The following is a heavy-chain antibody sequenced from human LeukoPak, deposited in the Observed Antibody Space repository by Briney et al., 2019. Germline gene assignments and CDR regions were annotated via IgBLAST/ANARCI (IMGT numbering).Heavy chain of an antibody. CDR2: IWYDGSYK. J-gene: IGHJ4*02. Sequence: GGSLRLSCAASGFTFTSYGMHWVRQAPGKGLEWVAIIWYDGSYKYYADSVKGRFTIPRDNSKNTLYLQMNSLRAEDTAVYYCARDRQYCSSVSCYPDYFDYWGQGTLVTVSS. D-gene: IGHD2-2*01. CDR3: ARDRQYCSSVSCYPDYFDY. CDR1: GFTFTSYG. V-gene: IGHV3-33*01.